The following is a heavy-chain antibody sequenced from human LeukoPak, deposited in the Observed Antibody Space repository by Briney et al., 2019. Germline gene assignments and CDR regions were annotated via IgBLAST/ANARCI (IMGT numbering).Heavy chain of an antibody. V-gene: IGHV3-23*01. CDR3: ARDATTAVGWVYMDV. J-gene: IGHJ6*03. CDR2: ISGSGRGGNT. D-gene: IGHD6-13*01. CDR1: GFTFSSYA. Sequence: GGSLRLSCAASGFTFSSYAMSWVRQAPGKGLEWVSNISGSGRGGNTYYANSVKGRFTISRDNAKNSVYLQMNSLRVDDTALYYCARDATTAVGWVYMDVWGKGTTVTISS.